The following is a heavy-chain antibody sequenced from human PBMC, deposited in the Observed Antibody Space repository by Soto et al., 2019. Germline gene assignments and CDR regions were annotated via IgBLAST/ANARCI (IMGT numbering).Heavy chain of an antibody. V-gene: IGHV1-46*01. CDR2: INPSCGST. D-gene: IGHD1-26*01. CDR3: ARGVGAPDAFDI. CDR1: GYTFTSYY. Sequence: GASVKVSCKASGYTFTSYYMHWVRQAPGQGLEWMGIINPSCGSTSYAQKFQGRVTMTRDTSTSTVYMELSSLRFEDTAVYYCARGVGAPDAFDIWGQGTMVTVSS. J-gene: IGHJ3*02.